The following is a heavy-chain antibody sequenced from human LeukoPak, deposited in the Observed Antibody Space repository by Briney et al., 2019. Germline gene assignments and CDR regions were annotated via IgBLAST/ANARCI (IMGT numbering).Heavy chain of an antibody. Sequence: GGPLRLSCAASGFTFSSYAMHWVRQAPGKGLEWVAVISYDGSNKYYADSVKGRFTMSRENSKNTLYLQMNSLRAEDTAVYYCARQRKTYYYDSSGYLDYWGQGTLVTVSS. D-gene: IGHD3-22*01. V-gene: IGHV3-30-3*01. CDR2: ISYDGSNK. CDR3: ARQRKTYYYDSSGYLDY. CDR1: GFTFSSYA. J-gene: IGHJ4*02.